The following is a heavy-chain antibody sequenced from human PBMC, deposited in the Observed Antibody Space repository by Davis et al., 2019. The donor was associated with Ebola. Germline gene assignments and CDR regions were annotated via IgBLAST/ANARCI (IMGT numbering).Heavy chain of an antibody. CDR3: ARWWVRGFVVVPQAISDYYYMDV. D-gene: IGHD2-15*01. J-gene: IGHJ6*03. V-gene: IGHV1-8*03. Sequence: ASVKVSCKASGYMFTNYHINWVRQAAGQGLEWMGWVNPESGETAYAQKFQARVAVVSNTSISTVYMELSSLRSDDTAVYFCARWWVRGFVVVPQAISDYYYMDVWGTGTTVTVSS. CDR1: GYMFTNYH. CDR2: VNPESGET.